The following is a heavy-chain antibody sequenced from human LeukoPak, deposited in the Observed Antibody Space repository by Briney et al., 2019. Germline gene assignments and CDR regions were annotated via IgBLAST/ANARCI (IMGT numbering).Heavy chain of an antibody. D-gene: IGHD2-15*01. Sequence: GGSLRLSCAASGFTFSSYMMTWVRQAPGKGLEWVSTISSDGGSTYYADSVKGRFTISRDNSKSTLYLQMSSLRAEDTAVYYCARYCSGSICYSGVDYWGQGTLVPVSS. V-gene: IGHV3-23*01. CDR3: ARYCSGSICYSGVDY. CDR1: GFTFSSYM. J-gene: IGHJ4*02. CDR2: ISSDGGST.